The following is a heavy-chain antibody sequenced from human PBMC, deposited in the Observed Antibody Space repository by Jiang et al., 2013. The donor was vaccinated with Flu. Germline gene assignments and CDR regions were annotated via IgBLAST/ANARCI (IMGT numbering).Heavy chain of an antibody. V-gene: IGHV1-8*01. CDR3: ARGNSGSWNNGGYYWFDP. Sequence: CKASGYTFTSYDINWVRQATGQGLEWMGWMNPNSGNTGYAQKFQGRVTMTRNTSISTAYMELSSLRSEDTAVYYCARGNSGSWNNGGYYWFDPWGQGTLVTVSS. CDR2: MNPNSGNT. CDR1: GYTFTSYD. D-gene: IGHD1-26*01. J-gene: IGHJ5*02.